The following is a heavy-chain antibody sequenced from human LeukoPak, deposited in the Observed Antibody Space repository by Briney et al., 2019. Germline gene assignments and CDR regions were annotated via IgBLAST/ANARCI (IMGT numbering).Heavy chain of an antibody. D-gene: IGHD3-10*01. J-gene: IGHJ4*02. CDR2: ISRTGGTT. Sequence: GGSLRLSCAASGFTFSNYFMHWVRQAPGKGLEYFSAISRTGGTTYYTNSVKGRFTISRDNSKNTLYLQMSSLRAEDTAVHYCVPREGEMEFGELPSLEYQGQVILVTVSS. CDR3: VPREGEMEFGELPSLEY. CDR1: GFTFSNYF. V-gene: IGHV3-64*01.